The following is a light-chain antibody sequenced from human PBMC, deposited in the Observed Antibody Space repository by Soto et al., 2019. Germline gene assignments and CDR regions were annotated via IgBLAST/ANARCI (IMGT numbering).Light chain of an antibody. V-gene: IGLV2-11*01. CDR1: SSDVNTYNY. J-gene: IGLJ1*01. CDR3: CSYAGTYTHYV. CDR2: DVT. Sequence: QSVLTQPRSVSGSPGQSVTISCTGDSSDVNTYNYVSWYQQQPGKAPKLLIFDVTERPSGVPDRFSGSKSGNTASLTISGLQAEDEADYFCCSYAGTYTHYVFGTGTQLTVL.